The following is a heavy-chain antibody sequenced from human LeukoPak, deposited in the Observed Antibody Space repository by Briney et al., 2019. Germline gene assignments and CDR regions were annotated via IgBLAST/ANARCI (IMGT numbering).Heavy chain of an antibody. D-gene: IGHD6-19*01. J-gene: IGHJ3*02. Sequence: GGSLRLSCAASGFTFSSYWMSWVRQAPGKGLEWVANIKHDGSEKYYVDSVKGRFTTSRDNAKNSLYLQMNSLRAEDTAVYYCARGGWADAFDIWGQGTMVTVSS. V-gene: IGHV3-7*01. CDR1: GFTFSSYW. CDR2: IKHDGSEK. CDR3: ARGGWADAFDI.